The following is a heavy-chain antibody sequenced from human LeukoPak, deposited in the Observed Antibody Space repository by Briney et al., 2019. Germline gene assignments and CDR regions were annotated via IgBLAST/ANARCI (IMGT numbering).Heavy chain of an antibody. Sequence: ASVKVSCKASGYTFTNYGVSWVRQAPGQGLEWMGWISVYNGNTNYAQKLQGRVTMTTDTSTSTAYMELRSLRSDDTAVYYCVRDSYYYDPYYFDSWGQGTLVTVSS. V-gene: IGHV1-18*01. CDR2: ISVYNGNT. J-gene: IGHJ4*02. D-gene: IGHD3-22*01. CDR3: VRDSYYYDPYYFDS. CDR1: GYTFTNYG.